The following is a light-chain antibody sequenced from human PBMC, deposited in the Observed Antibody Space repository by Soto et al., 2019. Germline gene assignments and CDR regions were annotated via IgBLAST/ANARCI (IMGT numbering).Light chain of an antibody. CDR2: AAS. J-gene: IGKJ4*01. V-gene: IGKV1-27*01. CDR3: QKYNSAPLT. CDR1: QGITNY. Sequence: DIQMTQSPSSPSASVGDRVTITCRASQGITNYLAWYQQKPGEVPKLLIYAASTLQSGVPSRFSGSGSGTDFTLTISSLQPEDVASYYCQKYNSAPLTVGGGTKEDSK.